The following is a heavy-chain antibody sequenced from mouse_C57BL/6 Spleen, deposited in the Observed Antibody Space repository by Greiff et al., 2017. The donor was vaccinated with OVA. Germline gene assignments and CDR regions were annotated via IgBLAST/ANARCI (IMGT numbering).Heavy chain of an antibody. Sequence: VQLQQPGAELVKPGASVKMSCKASGYTFNSYWITWVKQRPGQGLEWIGDIYPGSGSTNYNEKFKSKATLTVDTSSSTAYLQLSSLTSDDTAVYYCARGEEGLQPWGQGTSVTVTS. CDR3: ARGEEGLQP. CDR1: GYTFNSYW. J-gene: IGHJ4*01. V-gene: IGHV1-55*01. CDR2: IYPGSGST. D-gene: IGHD2-2*01.